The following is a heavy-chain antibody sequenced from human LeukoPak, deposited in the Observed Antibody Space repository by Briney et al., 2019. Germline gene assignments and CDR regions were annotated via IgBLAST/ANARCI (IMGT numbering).Heavy chain of an antibody. CDR1: GGTFSRYA. V-gene: IGHV1-69*05. D-gene: IGHD6-6*01. Sequence: ASVRVSSKASGGTFSRYAISWVRQAPGQGLEWMGGIIPIFGTANYAQKFQGRVTITTDESTSTAYMELSSLRSEDTAVYYCARGGREVEYSSSFWPGYFDYWGQGTLVTVSS. J-gene: IGHJ4*02. CDR3: ARGGREVEYSSSFWPGYFDY. CDR2: IIPIFGTA.